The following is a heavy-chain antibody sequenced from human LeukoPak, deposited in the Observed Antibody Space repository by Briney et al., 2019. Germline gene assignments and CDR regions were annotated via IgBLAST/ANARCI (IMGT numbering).Heavy chain of an antibody. CDR2: INEDGSEK. CDR1: GFTLNSYG. V-gene: IGHV3-7*01. J-gene: IGHJ4*02. D-gene: IGHD1-14*01. CDR3: AGGTGY. Sequence: PGGSLRLSCAASGFTLNSYGMGWVRQAPGMGLEWVANINEDGSEKYYVDSVKGRFTISRDNAKNSLYLQMNSLRAEDTALYYCAGGTGYWGQGTLVTVSS.